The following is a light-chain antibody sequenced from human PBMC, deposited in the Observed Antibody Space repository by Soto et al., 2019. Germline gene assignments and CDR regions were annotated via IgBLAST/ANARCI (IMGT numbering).Light chain of an antibody. V-gene: IGKV3-20*01. CDR1: QSVSNNY. Sequence: EIVLTQSPGTLSLSPGERATLSCRASQSVSNNYLAWYQQKPGQAPRLLIYGASNKATGIPERFSGSGSGTEFTLTISSLEPDDFAVYYCQQYGSSGTFGQGTKVEIK. CDR3: QQYGSSGT. CDR2: GAS. J-gene: IGKJ1*01.